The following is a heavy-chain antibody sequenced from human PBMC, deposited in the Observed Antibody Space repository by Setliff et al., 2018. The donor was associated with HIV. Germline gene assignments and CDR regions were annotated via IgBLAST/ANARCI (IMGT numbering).Heavy chain of an antibody. CDR2: MFYSGIT. CDR3: ARLKTGPAPVDY. D-gene: IGHD1-1*01. CDR1: GGSINSGSYY. V-gene: IGHV4-39*01. J-gene: IGHJ4*02. Sequence: SETLSLTCTVSGGSINSGSYYWGWIRQPPEKGLEWIGTMFYSGITNSSPSLRSRVTMSVDTSKNQFSLKLSSVTAADTAVYFCARLKTGPAPVDYWGQGTLVTVSS.